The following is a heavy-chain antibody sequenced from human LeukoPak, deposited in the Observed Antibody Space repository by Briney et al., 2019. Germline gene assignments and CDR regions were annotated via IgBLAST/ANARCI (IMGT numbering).Heavy chain of an antibody. CDR2: IYHSGST. CDR3: ARASHDYGDYSHFDY. D-gene: IGHD4-17*01. CDR1: GGSISSSNW. Sequence: SGTLSLTCAVSGGSISSSNWWSWVRQPPGKGLEWIGEIYHSGSTNYNPSLKSRVTISLDKSKNQFSLKLYSVTAADTAVYYCARASHDYGDYSHFDYWAREPWSPSPQ. V-gene: IGHV4-4*02. J-gene: IGHJ4*02.